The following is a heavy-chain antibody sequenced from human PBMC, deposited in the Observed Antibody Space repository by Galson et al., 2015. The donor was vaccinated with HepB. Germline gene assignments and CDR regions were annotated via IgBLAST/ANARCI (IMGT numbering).Heavy chain of an antibody. V-gene: IGHV3-30-3*01. Sequence: SLRLSCAASGFTFSSYAMHWVRQAPGKGLEWVAVISWDGSNKFYADSVKGRLTISRDDSKNTLYLQMNSLGPEDTALYYCAKGLLTVTRPFYGMDGWGQGTTVTVSS. D-gene: IGHD4-17*01. CDR3: AKGLLTVTRPFYGMDG. CDR2: ISWDGSNK. J-gene: IGHJ6*02. CDR1: GFTFSSYA.